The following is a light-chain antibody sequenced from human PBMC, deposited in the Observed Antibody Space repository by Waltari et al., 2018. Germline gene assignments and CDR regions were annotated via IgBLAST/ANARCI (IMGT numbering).Light chain of an antibody. CDR1: QGISSD. V-gene: IGKV3-15*01. CDR3: QQSKIWPA. J-gene: IGKJ1*01. CDR2: GAS. Sequence: EIVMTQSPATLSVSPGERATLSCRASQGISSDLPWYQQKPGQAPRLLIFGASTRATGVPARFSGSGSGTEFTLTISSLQSEDFGVYYCQQSKIWPAFGQGTKVEIK.